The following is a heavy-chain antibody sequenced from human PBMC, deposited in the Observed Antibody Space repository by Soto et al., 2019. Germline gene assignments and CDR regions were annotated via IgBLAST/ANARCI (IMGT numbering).Heavy chain of an antibody. CDR2: IRPPGTFM. CDR3: ARCGLYGDLPGWSGNAFDL. Sequence: VQLVESGGGLVKPGGSLRLSCAASGFAFISYNMHWVSQAPGKGLEWVSSIRPPGTFMPSADSLTDGFSIPRYNAENSLYLQRHRLRAEDTAVYYCARCGLYGDLPGWSGNAFDLWGQVTMVSVSS. CDR1: GFAFISYN. V-gene: IGHV3-21*01. J-gene: IGHJ3*01. D-gene: IGHD4-17*01.